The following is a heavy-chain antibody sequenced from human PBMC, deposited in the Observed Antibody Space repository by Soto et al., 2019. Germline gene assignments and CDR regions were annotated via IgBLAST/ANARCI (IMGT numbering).Heavy chain of an antibody. J-gene: IGHJ6*02. V-gene: IGHV3-66*01. D-gene: IGHD3-3*01. CDR3: ASSITIFGVVIIRTYYYGMDV. CDR1: GFTVSSNY. Sequence: PGGSLRLSCAASGFTVSSNYMSWVRQAPGKGLEWVSVIYSGGSTYYADSVKGRFTISRDNSKNTLYLQMNSLRSEDTAVYYCASSITIFGVVIIRTYYYGMDVWGQGTTVTVSS. CDR2: IYSGGST.